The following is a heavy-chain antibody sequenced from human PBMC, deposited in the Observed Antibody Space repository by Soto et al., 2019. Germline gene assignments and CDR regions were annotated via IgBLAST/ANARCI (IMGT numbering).Heavy chain of an antibody. V-gene: IGHV4-34*01. CDR1: GGSFSGYY. J-gene: IGHJ4*02. CDR2: INHSGST. CDR3: ARGDYDYVWGSYRYPTFDY. Sequence: QVQLQQWGAGLLKPSETLSLTCAVYGGSFSGYYWSWIRQPPGKGLEWMGEINHSGSTNYNPSLKRRVTISVDTSKNQFSLKLSSVTAADTAVYYCARGDYDYVWGSYRYPTFDYWGQGTLVTVSS. D-gene: IGHD3-16*02.